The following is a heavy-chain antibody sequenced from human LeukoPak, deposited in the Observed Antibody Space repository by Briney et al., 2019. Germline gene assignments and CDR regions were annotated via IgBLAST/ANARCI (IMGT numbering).Heavy chain of an antibody. V-gene: IGHV3-23*01. CDR3: AKDWWFGELLSDY. D-gene: IGHD3-10*01. J-gene: IGHJ4*02. Sequence: GGSLRLSCAASGFTFSSYGMSWVRQAPGKGLEWVSTISGSGGSTYYADSVKGRFTISRDNSKNTLYLQMNSLRAEDTAVYYCAKDWWFGELLSDYWGQGTLVTVSS. CDR1: GFTFSSYG. CDR2: ISGSGGST.